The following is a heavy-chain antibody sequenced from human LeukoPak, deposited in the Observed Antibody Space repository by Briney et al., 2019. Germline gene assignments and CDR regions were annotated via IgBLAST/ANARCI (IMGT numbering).Heavy chain of an antibody. V-gene: IGHV3-23*01. CDR3: AKGPPDSSSWYKRTEG. J-gene: IGHJ4*02. Sequence: PGGSLRLSCAASGFTVSSNYMSWVRQAPGRGLEWVSGISGSGGSTYYADSVKGRFTISRDNSKNTLYLQMNSLRAEDTAVYYCAKGPPDSSSWYKRTEGWGQGTLVTVSS. D-gene: IGHD6-13*01. CDR1: GFTVSSNY. CDR2: ISGSGGST.